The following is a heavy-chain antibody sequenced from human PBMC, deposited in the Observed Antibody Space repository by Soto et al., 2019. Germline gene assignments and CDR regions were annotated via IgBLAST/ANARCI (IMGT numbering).Heavy chain of an antibody. CDR1: GGSISSYY. D-gene: IGHD3-10*01. CDR2: IYYSGST. V-gene: IGHV4-39*01. J-gene: IGHJ5*02. Sequence: SETLSLTCTVSGGSISSYYWSWIRQPPGKGLEWIGSIYYSGSTYYNPSLKSRVTISVDTSKNQFSLKLSSVTAADTAVYYCARLEYGWFDPWGQGTLVTVSS. CDR3: ARLEYGWFDP.